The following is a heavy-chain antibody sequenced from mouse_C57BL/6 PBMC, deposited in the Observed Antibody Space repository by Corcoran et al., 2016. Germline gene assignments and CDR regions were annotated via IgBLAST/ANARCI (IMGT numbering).Heavy chain of an antibody. CDR2: IYPRSGNT. Sequence: QVQLQQSGAELARPGASVKLSCKASGYTFTSYGISWVKQRTGQGLEWIGEIYPRSGNTYYNEKFKGKATLTADKSSSTAYMELRSLTSEDSAVYFCARKRDYGSSPYYFDYWGQGTTLTVSS. V-gene: IGHV1-81*01. CDR1: GYTFTSYG. D-gene: IGHD1-1*01. CDR3: ARKRDYGSSPYYFDY. J-gene: IGHJ2*01.